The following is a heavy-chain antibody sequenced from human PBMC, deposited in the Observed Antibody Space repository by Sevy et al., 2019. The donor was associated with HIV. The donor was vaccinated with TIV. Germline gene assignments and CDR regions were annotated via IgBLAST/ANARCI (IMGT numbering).Heavy chain of an antibody. V-gene: IGHV1-69*13. CDR3: ARDPDSSGGYWFDP. J-gene: IGHJ5*02. D-gene: IGHD3-10*01. Sequence: ASVKVSCKASGGTFSSYAISWVRQAPGQGLEWMGGIIPIFGTANYAQKFQGRVTITADESTSTAYMELSSLRSEDTAMYYCARDPDSSGGYWFDPWGQGTLVTVSS. CDR2: IIPIFGTA. CDR1: GGTFSSYA.